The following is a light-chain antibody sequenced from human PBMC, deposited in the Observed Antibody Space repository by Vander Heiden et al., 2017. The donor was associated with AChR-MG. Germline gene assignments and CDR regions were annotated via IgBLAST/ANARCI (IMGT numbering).Light chain of an antibody. CDR3: QQYKRWPLT. V-gene: IGKV3-15*01. CDR1: ESVTSD. Sequence: ETLMTQSPVTLSVSPGETATLSCRASESVTSDLAWYQQKSGQAPRLLIYGASRRATGIPPRFSGSGSETEFTLTISSVQSEDFAVYHCQQYKRWPLTFGGGTKVDIK. J-gene: IGKJ4*01. CDR2: GAS.